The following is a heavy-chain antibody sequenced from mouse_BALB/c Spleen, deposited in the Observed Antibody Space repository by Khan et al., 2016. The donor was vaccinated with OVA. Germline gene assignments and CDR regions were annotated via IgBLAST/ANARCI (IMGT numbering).Heavy chain of an antibody. Sequence: QIQLVQSGPELKKPGETVKISCKASGYTLTDYGMNWVKQAPGKGLQWMGWINTYTGEATYADYFKGRFAFSLETSANTAYLQINNLKTEDTATYFCSRSNGNYWFAYWGQGTLVTVSA. CDR3: SRSNGNYWFAY. CDR2: INTYTGEA. CDR1: GYTLTDYG. V-gene: IGHV9-3-1*01. D-gene: IGHD2-1*01. J-gene: IGHJ3*01.